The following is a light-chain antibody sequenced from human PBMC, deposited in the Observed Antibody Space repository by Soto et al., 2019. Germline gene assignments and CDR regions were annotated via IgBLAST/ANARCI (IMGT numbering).Light chain of an antibody. Sequence: EIVLSQSPGIMSLSPGERATLSCRAIKSVPNTYFAWYHQKPGQPPRLLISGASQSATSIPDRFSGRGSGTDFTLSISIMELEYFAVDFCQQFGNSPWTFVHGTRVEI. V-gene: IGKV3-20*01. J-gene: IGKJ1*01. CDR3: QQFGNSPWT. CDR2: GAS. CDR1: KSVPNTY.